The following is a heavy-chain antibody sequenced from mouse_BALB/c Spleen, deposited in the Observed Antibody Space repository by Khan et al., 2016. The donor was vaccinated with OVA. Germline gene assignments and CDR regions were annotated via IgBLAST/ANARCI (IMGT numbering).Heavy chain of an antibody. CDR1: GYTFTDYY. Sequence: QVQLKQSGAELARPGASVKLSCKASGYTFTDYYINWVKQRTGQGLEWIGEIYPGSGNTYYNEKFKDKATMNTDKSSSTASLQLNSLTSDDSSVYFCARSVIGSFAYWGQGTLVTVSA. D-gene: IGHD1-1*01. V-gene: IGHV1-77*01. CDR3: ARSVIGSFAY. J-gene: IGHJ3*01. CDR2: IYPGSGNT.